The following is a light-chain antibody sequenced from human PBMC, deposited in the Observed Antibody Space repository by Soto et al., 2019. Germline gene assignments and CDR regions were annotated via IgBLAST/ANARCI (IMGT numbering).Light chain of an antibody. CDR1: QSVRSSY. CDR3: QLSQQRSSWPPIA. V-gene: IGKV3D-20*02. CDR2: GAS. J-gene: IGKJ5*01. Sequence: EIVLTQSPGTLSVSPGERATLSCRASQSVRSSYLAWYQQKPGQAPRLLIYGASSRATGIPERFSGSGSGTDFTLSISSLEPEDFAVYYCQLSQQRSSWPPIAFGQGTRLEI.